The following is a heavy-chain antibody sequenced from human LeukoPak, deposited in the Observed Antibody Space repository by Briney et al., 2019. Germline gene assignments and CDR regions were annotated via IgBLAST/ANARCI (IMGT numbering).Heavy chain of an antibody. V-gene: IGHV3-23*01. CDR3: TKWSDAAMAEIDY. CDR2: VGGSGSDT. J-gene: IGHJ4*02. CDR1: GFTFSSYG. Sequence: PGGSLRLSCAASGFTFSSYGMHWVRQAPGKGLEWVSGVGGSGSDTYYTDSVKGRFTISRDNSKNTLYLQMNSLEAEDTAVYYCTKWSDAAMAEIDYWGQGTLVTVSS. D-gene: IGHD5-18*01.